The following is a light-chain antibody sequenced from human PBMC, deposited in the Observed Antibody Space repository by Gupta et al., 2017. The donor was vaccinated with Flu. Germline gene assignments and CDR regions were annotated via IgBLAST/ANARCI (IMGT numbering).Light chain of an antibody. CDR3: QQEYYWPSYT. Sequence: EIVMTQSPASLSVSPGERATLSCRASQSVSSSLAWYQQKPGQAPRLLIYGASSRAADITARFSGSGSGTDFTLTISGRQSEDFAVYYCQQEYYWPSYTFGQGTKLEIK. CDR1: QSVSSS. J-gene: IGKJ2*01. V-gene: IGKV3-15*01. CDR2: GAS.